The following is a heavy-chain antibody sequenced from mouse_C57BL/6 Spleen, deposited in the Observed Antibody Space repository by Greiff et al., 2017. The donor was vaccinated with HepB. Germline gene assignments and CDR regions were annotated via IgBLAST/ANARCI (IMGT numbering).Heavy chain of an antibody. V-gene: IGHV14-4*01. CDR2: IDPENGDT. CDR1: GFNIKDDY. Sequence: EVQRVESGAELVRPGASVKLSCTASGFNIKDDYMHWVKQRPEQGLEWIGWIDPENGDTEYASKFQGKATITADTSSNTAYLQLSSLTSEDTAVYYCTTFGLYAMDYWGQGTSVTVSS. J-gene: IGHJ4*01. CDR3: TTFGLYAMDY.